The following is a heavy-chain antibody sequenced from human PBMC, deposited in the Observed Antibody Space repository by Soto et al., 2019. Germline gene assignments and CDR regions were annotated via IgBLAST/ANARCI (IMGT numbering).Heavy chain of an antibody. CDR2: ISGSGGST. V-gene: IGHV3-23*01. CDR1: GFTFSSYA. D-gene: IGHD3-22*01. J-gene: IGHJ6*02. CDR3: VRYYYDSSGYYYAYYYYGMDV. Sequence: GGSLRLSCAASGFTFSSYAMSWVRQAPWKGLEWVSAISGSGGSTYYADSVKGRFTISRDNSKNTLYLQMNSLRAEDTAVYYCVRYYYDSSGYYYAYYYYGMDVWGQGTTVTVSS.